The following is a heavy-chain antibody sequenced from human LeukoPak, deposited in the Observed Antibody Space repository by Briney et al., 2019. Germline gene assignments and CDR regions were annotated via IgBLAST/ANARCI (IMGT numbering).Heavy chain of an antibody. J-gene: IGHJ5*02. V-gene: IGHV4-39*07. CDR1: GGSISSSSYY. CDR2: IDYSGSA. D-gene: IGHD6-13*01. Sequence: SETLSLTCIVSGGSISSSSYYWGWIRQPPGKGLEWIGSIDYSGSASYKPSLKSRVTISVDTSKNQFSLKLSPVTAADTAVYYCARDGVAAAGTVWFDPWGQGTLVTVSS. CDR3: ARDGVAAAGTVWFDP.